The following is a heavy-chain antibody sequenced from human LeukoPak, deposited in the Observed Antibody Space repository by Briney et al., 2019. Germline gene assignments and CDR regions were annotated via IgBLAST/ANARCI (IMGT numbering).Heavy chain of an antibody. CDR3: ARFHYYDSSGYGVYFDY. Sequence: SETLSLTCTVSGGTISSYYWSWIRQPPGKGLEWIGCIYYSGSTNYNPSLKSRVTISVDTSKNQFSLKLSSVTAADTAVYYCARFHYYDSSGYGVYFDYWGQGTLVSVAS. V-gene: IGHV4-59*01. D-gene: IGHD3-22*01. CDR1: GGTISSYY. J-gene: IGHJ4*02. CDR2: IYYSGST.